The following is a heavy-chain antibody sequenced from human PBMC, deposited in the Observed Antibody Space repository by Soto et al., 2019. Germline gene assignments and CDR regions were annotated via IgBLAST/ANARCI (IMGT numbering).Heavy chain of an antibody. CDR1: GGSISSGGYS. CDR2: IYHSGST. D-gene: IGHD4-17*01. V-gene: IGHV4-30-2*01. CDR3: ARGMTTVTTLDY. Sequence: QLQLQESGSGLVKPSQTLSLTCAVSGGSISSGGYSWSWIRQPPGKGLEWIGYIYHSGSTYYNPSLQSRVTIALDRSKTQFSLKLSSVTAAEPAVYYCARGMTTVTTLDYWGQGTLVTVSS. J-gene: IGHJ4*02.